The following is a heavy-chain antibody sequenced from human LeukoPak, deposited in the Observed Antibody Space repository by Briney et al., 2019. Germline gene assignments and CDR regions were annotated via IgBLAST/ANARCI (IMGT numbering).Heavy chain of an antibody. CDR3: ARVNYGSATKEDY. J-gene: IGHJ4*02. CDR2: IYHSGST. D-gene: IGHD3-10*01. Sequence: PSQTLSLTCAVSGGSISSGGYSWSWIRQPSGKGLEWIGYIYHSGSTYYNPSLKSRVTISVDTSENQFSLKLSSVTAADTAVYYCARVNYGSATKEDYWGQGTLVTVSS. V-gene: IGHV4-30-2*05. CDR1: GGSISSGGYS.